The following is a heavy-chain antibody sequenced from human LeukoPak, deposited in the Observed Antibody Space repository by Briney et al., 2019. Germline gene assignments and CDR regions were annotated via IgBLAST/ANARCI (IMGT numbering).Heavy chain of an antibody. J-gene: IGHJ4*02. CDR2: ISSSSSYI. D-gene: IGHD6-13*01. CDR3: ARGTDSSSWSRDLDY. CDR1: GFTFSNYS. V-gene: IGHV3-21*01. Sequence: PGGSLRLSCAASGFTFSNYSMNWVRQAPGKGLEWVSSISSSSSYIYYAASLKGRFTISRDNARNSLYLQLNSLRAEDTAVYFCARGTDSSSWSRDLDYWGQGTLVTVSS.